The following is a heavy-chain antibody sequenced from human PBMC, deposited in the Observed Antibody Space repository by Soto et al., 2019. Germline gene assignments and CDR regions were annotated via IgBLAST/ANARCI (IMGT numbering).Heavy chain of an antibody. D-gene: IGHD5-12*01. CDR1: GYTLTELS. CDR2: FDPEDGET. V-gene: IGHV1-24*01. Sequence: ASVKVSCKVSGYTLTELSMHWVRQAPGKGLEWMGGFDPEDGETIYAQKIQGRVTMTTDTSTSTAYMELRSLRSDDTAVYYCARDWWDGYNCALDYWGQGTLVTVSS. J-gene: IGHJ4*02. CDR3: ARDWWDGYNCALDY.